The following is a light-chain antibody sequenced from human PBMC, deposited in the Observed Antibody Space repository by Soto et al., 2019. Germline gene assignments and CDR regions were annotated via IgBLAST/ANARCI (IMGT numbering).Light chain of an antibody. CDR1: SSDVGGYNF. J-gene: IGLJ1*01. CDR2: DVS. CDR3: SSYTSSYTYV. Sequence: SVLTQPASVSGSPGQSVTISCAGTSSDVGGYNFVSWYQQHPGKAPQLMIYDVSSRPSGVSNRFSGSKSGNTASLTISGLQAEDEADYYCSSYTSSYTYVFGTGTKSPS. V-gene: IGLV2-14*03.